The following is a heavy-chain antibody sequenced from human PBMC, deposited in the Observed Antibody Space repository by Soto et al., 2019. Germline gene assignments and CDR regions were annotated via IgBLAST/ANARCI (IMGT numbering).Heavy chain of an antibody. CDR1: GASVSNGY. J-gene: IGHJ6*02. Sequence: PSETLSLTCNVSGASVSNGYWSWIRQPPGKGLEWIGFMYFGGSFNYNPSLTSRVTISVDTSKNQFSLKLSSVTAADTAVYYCARHNYDSSGYYHYYYGMDVWGQGTTVTVSS. D-gene: IGHD3-22*01. CDR2: MYFGGSF. V-gene: IGHV4-59*08. CDR3: ARHNYDSSGYYHYYYGMDV.